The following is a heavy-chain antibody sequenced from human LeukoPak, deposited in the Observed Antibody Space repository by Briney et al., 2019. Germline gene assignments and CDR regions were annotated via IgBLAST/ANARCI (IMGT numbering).Heavy chain of an antibody. J-gene: IGHJ5*02. CDR3: AREINWFDP. V-gene: IGHV3-53*01. CDR2: IQSGGNT. Sequence: TGGSLRLSCAASGFTVSNTYMSWVRQAPGKALEWVSVIQSGGNTYYADSVKGRFTISRDNSKNTLYLQMNSLGVEDTAVYYCAREINWFDPWGQGTLVTVSS. CDR1: GFTVSNTY.